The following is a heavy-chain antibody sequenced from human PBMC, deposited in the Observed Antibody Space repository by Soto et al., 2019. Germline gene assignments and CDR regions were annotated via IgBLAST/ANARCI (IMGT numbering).Heavy chain of an antibody. CDR2: IIPIFGTA. V-gene: IGHV1-69*06. CDR3: ARTNSSIAARRDYYYGMDV. D-gene: IGHD6-6*01. Sequence: SVKGSFKASGGPFSSYAISLVRQAPGQGLEWMGGIIPIFGTANYAQKFQGRVTITADKSTSTAYMELSSLRSEDTAVYYCARTNSSIAARRDYYYGMDVWGQGTTVTVSS. J-gene: IGHJ6*01. CDR1: GGPFSSYA.